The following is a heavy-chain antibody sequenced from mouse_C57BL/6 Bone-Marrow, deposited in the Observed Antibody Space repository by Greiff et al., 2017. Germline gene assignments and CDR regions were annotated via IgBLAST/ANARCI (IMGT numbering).Heavy chain of an antibody. CDR1: GYSITSGYY. Sequence: ESGPGLVKPSQSLSLTCSVTGYSITSGYYWNWIRQFPGNKLEWMGYISYDGSNNYNPSLKNRISITRDTSKNQFFLKLNSVTTEDTATYYCAIDPGFYYYGSSFDYWGQGTTLTVSS. D-gene: IGHD1-1*01. V-gene: IGHV3-6*01. J-gene: IGHJ2*01. CDR2: ISYDGSN. CDR3: AIDPGFYYYGSSFDY.